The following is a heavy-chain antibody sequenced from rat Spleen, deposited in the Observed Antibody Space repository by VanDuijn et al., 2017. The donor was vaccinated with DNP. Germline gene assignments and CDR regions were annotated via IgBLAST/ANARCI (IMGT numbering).Heavy chain of an antibody. J-gene: IGHJ2*01. D-gene: IGHD5-1*01. Sequence: EVQLVESGGGLVRPGRSLKLSCVASGLPFNNYWMAWIRQAPGKGLEWVAYISYDGVRTYYRDSVKGRFTISRDNTKTTLYLQMDSLRSEDTATYYCTTGSSDYWGQGVTVTVSS. V-gene: IGHV5-31*01. CDR3: TTGSSDY. CDR1: GLPFNNYW. CDR2: ISYDGVRT.